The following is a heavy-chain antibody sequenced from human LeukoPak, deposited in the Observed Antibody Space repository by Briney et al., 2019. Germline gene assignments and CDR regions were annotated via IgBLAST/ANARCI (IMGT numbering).Heavy chain of an antibody. CDR2: IYSGGST. J-gene: IGHJ4*02. CDR1: GFTVSSNY. D-gene: IGHD5-18*01. V-gene: IGHV3-53*01. CDR3: ARAFNGYSYGYFGAYDY. Sequence: GGSLRLSCAASGFTVSSNYMSWVRQAPGKGLEWVSVIYSGGSTYYADSVKGRFTISRDNSKNTLYLQMNSLRAEDTAVYYCARAFNGYSYGYFGAYDYWGQGTLVTASS.